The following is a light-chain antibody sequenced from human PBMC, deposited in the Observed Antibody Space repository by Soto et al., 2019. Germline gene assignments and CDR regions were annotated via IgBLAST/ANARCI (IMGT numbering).Light chain of an antibody. CDR2: KAS. Sequence: DIQMTQSPSTLSASVGDRVTITCRASQSISSWLAWYQQKPGKAPKLLIYKASSLESGVPSRFSGSGSGTEFTINSRSLHHDDVASYYCQQYNSEWTFGQGTKVEIK. V-gene: IGKV1-5*03. CDR3: QQYNSEWT. J-gene: IGKJ1*01. CDR1: QSISSW.